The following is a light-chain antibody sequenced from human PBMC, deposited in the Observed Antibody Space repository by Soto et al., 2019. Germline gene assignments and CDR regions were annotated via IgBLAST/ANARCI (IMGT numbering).Light chain of an antibody. CDR2: RAS. V-gene: IGKV3-15*01. CDR1: QSVRNS. CDR3: QQYTDWPTT. Sequence: EIVMRQSPATLSVSPGQRATLSGRARQSVRNSVAWYHQRPGQAPRLLIYRASTRATGVPDRFSGDGSGTDFTLTVTSLQSEDFGIDYCQQYTDWPTTFGQGTKVDIK. J-gene: IGKJ1*01.